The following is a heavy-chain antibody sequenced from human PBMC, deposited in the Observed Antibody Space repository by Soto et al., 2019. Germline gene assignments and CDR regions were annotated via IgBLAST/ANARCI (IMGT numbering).Heavy chain of an antibody. CDR3: ATRITVFGLLIPPFDP. D-gene: IGHD3-3*01. J-gene: IGHJ5*02. Sequence: QVHLQRWGAGLLKPSETLSLTCAVYGGSVNGYYWNWIRQPPGKGLEWIGEINHTGGTHYNPSLKSRVTLSVDTSQNQFSLRLSSVTAANTAIYYCATRITVFGLLIPPFDPWGQGTQVTVSS. V-gene: IGHV4-34*02. CDR2: INHTGGT. CDR1: GGSVNGYY.